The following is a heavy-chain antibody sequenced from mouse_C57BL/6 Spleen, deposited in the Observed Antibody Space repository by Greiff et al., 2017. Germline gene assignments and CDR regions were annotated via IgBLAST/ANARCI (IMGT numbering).Heavy chain of an antibody. CDR1: GYTFTDYY. J-gene: IGHJ3*01. CDR3: ARGGYGNYDAY. V-gene: IGHV1-26*01. Sequence: EVQLQQSGPELVKPGASVKISCKASGYTFTDYYMNWVKQSHGKSLEWIGDINPNNGGTSYNQKFKGKATLTVDKSSSTAYMELRSLTSEDSAVYYCARGGYGNYDAYWGQGTLATVSA. D-gene: IGHD2-10*02. CDR2: INPNNGGT.